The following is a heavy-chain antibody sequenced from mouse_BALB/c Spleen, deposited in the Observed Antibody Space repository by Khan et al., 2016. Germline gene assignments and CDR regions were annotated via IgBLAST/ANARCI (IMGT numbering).Heavy chain of an antibody. D-gene: IGHD2-2*01. J-gene: IGHJ3*01. CDR1: GYTFSNYW. Sequence: QVQLQQPGAELMKPGASVKISCKATGYTFSNYWIEWIKERPGHGLEWIGEILPGSGTTNYNEKFKGTATFTAETSSNTACMQLSSLTSEDSAVYYCASGSYWGQGTLVTVSA. CDR2: ILPGSGTT. CDR3: ASGSY. V-gene: IGHV1-9*01.